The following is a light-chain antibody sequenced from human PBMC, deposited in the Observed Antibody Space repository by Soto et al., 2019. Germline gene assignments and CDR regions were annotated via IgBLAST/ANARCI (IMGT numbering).Light chain of an antibody. Sequence: DIQMTQSPSSLSASVGDRVTITCRASQSISHWLAWYQQKPGQAPKLLIYDASTLESGVPSRFSGGGFGTDFTLTISSLQPDDFATYYCQQYSSYSTFGQGTKVEMK. V-gene: IGKV1-5*01. CDR1: QSISHW. CDR2: DAS. J-gene: IGKJ1*01. CDR3: QQYSSYST.